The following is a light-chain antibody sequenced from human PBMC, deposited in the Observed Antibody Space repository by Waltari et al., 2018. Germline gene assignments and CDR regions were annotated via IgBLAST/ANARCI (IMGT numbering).Light chain of an antibody. J-gene: IGKJ1*01. Sequence: DIQMTQSPSSLSGSVGDRVTITRRASQSISTYLNWYQQKPGKAPKLLISSASSLQSGVPSRFSGSGSGTDFTLTISSLQPEDFATYYCQQSYSSPQTFGQGTKVEIK. CDR3: QQSYSSPQT. CDR2: SAS. CDR1: QSISTY. V-gene: IGKV1-39*01.